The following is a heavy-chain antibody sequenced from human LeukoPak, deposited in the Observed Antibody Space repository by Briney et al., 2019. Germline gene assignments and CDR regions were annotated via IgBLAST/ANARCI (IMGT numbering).Heavy chain of an antibody. CDR1: GGSISSSSYY. D-gene: IGHD1-26*01. J-gene: IGHJ5*02. CDR3: ARGQWELRGWFDP. V-gene: IGHV4-39*01. CDR2: IYYSGST. Sequence: SETLSLTCTVSGGSISSSSYYWGWIRQPPGKGLEWIGSIYYSGSTYYNPSLKSRVTISVDTSKNQFSLKLSSVTAADTAVYYCARGQWELRGWFDPWGQGTLVTVSS.